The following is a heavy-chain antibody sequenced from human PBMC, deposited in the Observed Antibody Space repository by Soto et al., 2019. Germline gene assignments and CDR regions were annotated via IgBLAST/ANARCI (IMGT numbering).Heavy chain of an antibody. J-gene: IGHJ5*02. V-gene: IGHV1-18*04. Sequence: GASVQVFCKASGYTFISYGISWVRQAPGRGPEWMGWISAYNGNTNYAQKLQGRGTMTTDTSTSTAYMERRSLRSDDTAVYYCARDIMVHHWFDPWGQGTLVTVSS. CDR3: ARDIMVHHWFDP. D-gene: IGHD2-8*01. CDR1: GYTFISYG. CDR2: ISAYNGNT.